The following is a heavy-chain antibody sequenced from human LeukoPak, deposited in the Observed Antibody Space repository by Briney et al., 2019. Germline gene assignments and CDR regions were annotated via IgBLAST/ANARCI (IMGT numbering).Heavy chain of an antibody. D-gene: IGHD2-2*01. J-gene: IGHJ4*02. CDR3: AKDRPELNCSSTSCYVERLDY. CDR1: GFTFSSYA. CDR2: ISGSGGST. V-gene: IGHV3-23*01. Sequence: AGGSLRLSCAASGFTFSSYAMSWVRQAPGKGLEWVSAISGSGGSTYYADSVKGRFTISRDNSKNTLYLQMNSLRAEDTAVYCCAKDRPELNCSSTSCYVERLDYWGQGTLVTVSS.